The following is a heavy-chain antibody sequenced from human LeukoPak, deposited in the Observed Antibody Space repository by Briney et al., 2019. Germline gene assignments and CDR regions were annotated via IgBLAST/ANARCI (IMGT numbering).Heavy chain of an antibody. CDR3: ARDKKGSSWYHFDY. Sequence: ASVKVSCKASGYTFTSYGISWVRQAPGQGLEWMGLISAYNGNTNYAQKLQGRVTMTTDTSTSTAYMELRSLRSDDTAVYYCARDKKGSSWYHFDYWGQGTLVTVSS. V-gene: IGHV1-18*01. D-gene: IGHD6-13*01. CDR1: GYTFTSYG. J-gene: IGHJ4*02. CDR2: ISAYNGNT.